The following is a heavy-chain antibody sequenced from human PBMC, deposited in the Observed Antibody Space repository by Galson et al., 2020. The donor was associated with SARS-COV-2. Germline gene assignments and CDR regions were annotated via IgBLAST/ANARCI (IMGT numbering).Heavy chain of an antibody. D-gene: IGHD3-9*01. J-gene: IGHJ6*02. V-gene: IGHV4-34*01. CDR1: GGSFSGYY. Sequence: SETLSLTCAVYGGSFSGYYWSWIRQPPGKGLEWIGEINHSGSTNYNPSLKSRVTISVDTSKNQFSLKLSSVTAADTAVYYCAREKIRYFDWSAALYYYYGMDVWGQGTTVTVSS. CDR3: AREKIRYFDWSAALYYYYGMDV. CDR2: INHSGST.